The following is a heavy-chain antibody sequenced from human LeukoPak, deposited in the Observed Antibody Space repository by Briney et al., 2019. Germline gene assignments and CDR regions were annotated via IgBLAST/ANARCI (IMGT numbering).Heavy chain of an antibody. CDR2: INPSGGST. J-gene: IGHJ4*02. Sequence: ASVKVSRKASGYTFTSYYMHWVRQAPGQGLEWMGIINPSGGSTSYAQKFQGRVTMTRDTSTSTVYMELSSLRSEDTAVYYCARASQSQIVVVVAAMIFADPDYWGQGTLVTVSS. CDR1: GYTFTSYY. D-gene: IGHD2-15*01. CDR3: ARASQSQIVVVVAAMIFADPDY. V-gene: IGHV1-46*01.